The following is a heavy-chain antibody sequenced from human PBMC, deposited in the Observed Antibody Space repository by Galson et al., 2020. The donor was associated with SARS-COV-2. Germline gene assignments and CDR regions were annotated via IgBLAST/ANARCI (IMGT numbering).Heavy chain of an antibody. V-gene: IGHV3-74*01. CDR2: IKGDGDT. J-gene: IGHJ4*02. D-gene: IGHD1-1*01. CDR1: GFTFSYYW. CDR3: ATGIENYYDY. Sequence: GESLKISCVASGFTFSYYWMHWVRQAPGEGLVWVSRIKGDGDTIYADFVKGRFTISRDNAKNTLYLQLNSLTVEDTAVYFCATGIENYYDYWGQGTLVTVSS.